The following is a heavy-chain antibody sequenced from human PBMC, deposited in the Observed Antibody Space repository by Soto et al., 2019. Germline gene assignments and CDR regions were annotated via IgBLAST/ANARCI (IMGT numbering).Heavy chain of an antibody. CDR2: IYYSGST. CDR1: GGSISSYY. Sequence: SETLSLTCTVSGGSISSYYWSWIRQPPGKGLEWIGYIYYSGSTNYNPSLKSRVTISVDTSKNQFSLKLSSVTAADTAVYYCARATGAYYYYGMDVWGQGTTVTVSS. V-gene: IGHV4-59*01. CDR3: ARATGAYYYYGMDV. D-gene: IGHD4-17*01. J-gene: IGHJ6*02.